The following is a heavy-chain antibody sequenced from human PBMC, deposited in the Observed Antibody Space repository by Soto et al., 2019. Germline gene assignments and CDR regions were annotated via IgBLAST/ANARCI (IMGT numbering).Heavy chain of an antibody. V-gene: IGHV3-23*01. CDR3: AKAERTEYFDLWSGYYRGMDV. CDR2: ISGSGGST. D-gene: IGHD3-3*01. Sequence: PGGSLRLSCAASGFTFSSYAMSWVRQAPGKGLEWVSAISGSGGSTYYADSVKGRFTISRDNSKNTLYLQMNSLRAEDTAVYYCAKAERTEYFDLWSGYYRGMDVWGQGTTVTVSS. J-gene: IGHJ6*02. CDR1: GFTFSSYA.